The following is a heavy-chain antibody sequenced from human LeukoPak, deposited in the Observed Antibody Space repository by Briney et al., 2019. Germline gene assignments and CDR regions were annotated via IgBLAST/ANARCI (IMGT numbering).Heavy chain of an antibody. Sequence: ASVKVSCKASGYTFTSHDINWVRQAAGQGPEWMGWINPSTGEKGYAQKFQGRVTITTSTSINTAYLELTSLTSEDTAVYYCARDSWELNGIFDYWGQGTLVTVSS. CDR2: INPSTGEK. CDR1: GYTFTSHD. J-gene: IGHJ4*02. D-gene: IGHD1-26*01. V-gene: IGHV1-8*01. CDR3: ARDSWELNGIFDY.